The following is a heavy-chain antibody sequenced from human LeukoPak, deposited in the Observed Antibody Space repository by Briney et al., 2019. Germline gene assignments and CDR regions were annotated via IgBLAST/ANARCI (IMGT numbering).Heavy chain of an antibody. CDR2: ISDYNGNT. Sequence: ASVKVSCKASGYTFTSYGISWVRQAPGQGLEWMGWISDYNGNTNYAHKLQGRVTMTTDTSTSTAYMELRSLRCDDTTVYYCARGRIPLYSSSWYGFDYWGQGTLVTVSS. V-gene: IGHV1-18*01. J-gene: IGHJ4*02. D-gene: IGHD6-13*01. CDR3: ARGRIPLYSSSWYGFDY. CDR1: GYTFTSYG.